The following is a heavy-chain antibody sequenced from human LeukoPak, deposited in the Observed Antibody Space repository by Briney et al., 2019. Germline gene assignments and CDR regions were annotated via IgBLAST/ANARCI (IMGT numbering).Heavy chain of an antibody. Sequence: GGSLRLSCAASGFTFSSYGMHWVRQAPGKGLEWVAVISYDGSNKYYADSVKGRFTISRDNSKNTLYLQMNSLRAEDTAVYYCAKGGYGYVYWGQGTLVTVSS. V-gene: IGHV3-30*18. J-gene: IGHJ4*02. D-gene: IGHD5-18*01. CDR2: ISYDGSNK. CDR1: GFTFSSYG. CDR3: AKGGYGYVY.